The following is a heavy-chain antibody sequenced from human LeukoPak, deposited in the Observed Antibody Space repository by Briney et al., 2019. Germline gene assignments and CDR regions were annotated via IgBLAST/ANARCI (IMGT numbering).Heavy chain of an antibody. J-gene: IGHJ4*02. CDR2: IKQDGSEK. CDR1: GFTFSSYW. CDR3: ARGQTTVTN. Sequence: PGGSLRLSCAASGFTFSSYWMSWVRQARGKGVEWVANIKQDGSEKYYVDSVKGRFTISRDNAKNSLYLQMNSLRAEDTAVYFCARGQTTVTNWGQGTLVTVSS. V-gene: IGHV3-7*03. D-gene: IGHD4-17*01.